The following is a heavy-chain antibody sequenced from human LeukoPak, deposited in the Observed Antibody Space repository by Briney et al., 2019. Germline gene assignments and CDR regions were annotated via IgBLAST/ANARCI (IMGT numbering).Heavy chain of an antibody. J-gene: IGHJ6*02. CDR1: GGTFSSYA. CDR3: ARGRYSSSSGPRYGMDV. D-gene: IGHD6-6*01. CDR2: IIPILGIA. V-gene: IGHV1-69*04. Sequence: SVKVSCKASGGTFSSYAISWVRQAPGQGLEWMGRIIPILGIANYAQKFQGRVTITADKSTSTAYMELSSLRSEDTAVYYYARGRYSSSSGPRYGMDVWGQGTTVTVSS.